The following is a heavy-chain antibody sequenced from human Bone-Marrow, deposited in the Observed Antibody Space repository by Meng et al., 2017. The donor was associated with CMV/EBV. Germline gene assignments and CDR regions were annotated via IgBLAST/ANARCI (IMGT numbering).Heavy chain of an antibody. J-gene: IGHJ6*02. CDR3: ASGPDRHPPHYYAMDV. CDR2: ISGSGDST. CDR1: GFTFSTYA. V-gene: IGHV3-23*01. Sequence: GESLKISCAASGFTFSTYAMTWVRQAPGKGLEWVSTISGSGDSTYSADSVKGRFTISRDNSKNTLYLQMNSLRAEDTAVYYCASGPDRHPPHYYAMDVWGQGNTVTFAS.